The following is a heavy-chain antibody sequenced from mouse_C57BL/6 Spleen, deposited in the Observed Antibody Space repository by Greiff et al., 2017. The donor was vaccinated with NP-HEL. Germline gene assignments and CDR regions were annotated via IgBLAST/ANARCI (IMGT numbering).Heavy chain of an antibody. CDR1: GYTFTSYG. CDR3: ALITTVVATPWFAY. CDR2: IYPRSGNT. Sequence: QVQLQQSGAELARPGASVKLSCKASGYTFTSYGISWVKQRTGQGLEWTGEIYPRSGNTYYNEKFKGKATLTADKSSSTAYMELRSLTSEDSAVYFCALITTVVATPWFAYWGQGTLVTVSA. D-gene: IGHD1-1*01. V-gene: IGHV1-81*01. J-gene: IGHJ3*01.